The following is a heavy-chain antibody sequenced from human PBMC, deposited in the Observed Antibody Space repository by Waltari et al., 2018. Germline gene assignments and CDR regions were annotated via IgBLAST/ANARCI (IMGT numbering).Heavy chain of an antibody. Sequence: EVQLVESGGGLVKPGGSLELSCGASGFSLSSYSMNWVRQAPGKGLEWVSSISSSTTYIHYADSVKGRFTISRDNAKNSLYLQMNSLRVEDTAVYYCVSGGWGFYFDYWGQGTVVTVSS. CDR2: ISSSTTYI. J-gene: IGHJ4*02. CDR3: VSGGWGFYFDY. D-gene: IGHD7-27*01. V-gene: IGHV3-21*01. CDR1: GFSLSSYS.